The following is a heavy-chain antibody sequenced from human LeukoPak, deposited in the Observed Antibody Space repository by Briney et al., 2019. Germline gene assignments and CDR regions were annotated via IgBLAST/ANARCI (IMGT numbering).Heavy chain of an antibody. J-gene: IGHJ4*02. Sequence: SETLSLTCTVSGGSISSSSYYWGWIRQPPGKGLEWIGSIYHSGSTYYNPSLKSRVTISVDTSKNQFSLKLSSVTAADTAVYYCARVLSGTATDWGQGTLVTVSS. CDR2: IYHSGST. V-gene: IGHV4-39*07. D-gene: IGHD1-1*01. CDR3: ARVLSGTATD. CDR1: GGSISSSSYY.